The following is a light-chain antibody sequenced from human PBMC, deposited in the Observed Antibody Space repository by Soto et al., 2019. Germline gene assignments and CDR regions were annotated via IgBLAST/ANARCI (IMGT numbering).Light chain of an antibody. Sequence: ELTQPPSVSVAPGQTARITCGGNNIVTKSVHWYQQKPGQAPVVVVYDDSDRPSGIPERFSGSNSGNTATLTISSVEAGDEADYYCQVWDSGSDHYVFGAGTKVTVL. CDR3: QVWDSGSDHYV. CDR1: NIVTKS. V-gene: IGLV3-21*02. J-gene: IGLJ1*01. CDR2: DDS.